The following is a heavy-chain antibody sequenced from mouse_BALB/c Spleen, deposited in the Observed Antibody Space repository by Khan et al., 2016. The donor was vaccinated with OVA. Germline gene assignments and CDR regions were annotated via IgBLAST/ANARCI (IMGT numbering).Heavy chain of an antibody. CDR3: AKGVWSYYYTLDY. Sequence: QVQLKQSGPGLVAPSQNLSITCTVSGFSLSDYGVSWIRQPPGKGLEWLGVIWGRGSTYYNSALKSRLSISKDNSKSQAFLKMSSLQSDDTAMFDCAKGVWSYYYTLDYWGQGTSVTVSS. J-gene: IGHJ4*01. CDR2: IWGRGST. V-gene: IGHV2-6-5*01. CDR1: GFSLSDYG.